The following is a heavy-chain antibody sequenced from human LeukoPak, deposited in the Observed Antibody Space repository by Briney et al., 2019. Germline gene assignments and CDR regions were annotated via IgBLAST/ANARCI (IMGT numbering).Heavy chain of an antibody. CDR1: GGSISSYY. V-gene: IGHV4-59*01. Sequence: SETLSLTCTVSGGSISSYYWSWIRQPPGKGLEWIGNIYYSGSTNYNPSLKSRVTISVDTSKNQFSLKLSSVTAADTAVYYCARVCSSTSCPRWAFDIWGQGTMVTVSS. CDR2: IYYSGST. J-gene: IGHJ3*02. D-gene: IGHD2-2*01. CDR3: ARVCSSTSCPRWAFDI.